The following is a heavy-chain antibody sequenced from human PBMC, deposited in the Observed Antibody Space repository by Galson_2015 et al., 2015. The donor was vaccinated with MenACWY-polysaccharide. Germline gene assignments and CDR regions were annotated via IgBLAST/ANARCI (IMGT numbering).Heavy chain of an antibody. Sequence: SLRLSCAASGFTFSTYEMNWVRQSPEKGLQWIAYISGGGAMIHYADSLKGRFTLSRDKTTGSLYLEMNSLTAEDTGLYYCARDRGSYDAYDIWGQGTVVTVSS. CDR3: ARDRGSYDAYDI. D-gene: IGHD5-18*01. V-gene: IGHV3-48*03. CDR2: ISGGGAMI. J-gene: IGHJ3*02. CDR1: GFTFSTYE.